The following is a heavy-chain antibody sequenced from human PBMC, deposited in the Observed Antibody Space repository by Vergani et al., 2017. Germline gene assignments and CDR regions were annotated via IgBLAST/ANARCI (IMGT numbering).Heavy chain of an antibody. CDR3: QATYYDFWSGYSGPGRSHMDV. V-gene: IGHV4-39*01. CDR1: GGSISSSSYY. J-gene: IGHJ6*03. CDR2: IYYSGST. Sequence: QLQLQESGPGLVKPSETLSLTCTVSGGSISSSSYYWGWIRQPPGKGLEWIGSIYYSGSTYYNPSLKSRVTISVDTSKNQFSLKLSSVTAADTAVYYCQATYYDFWSGYSGPGRSHMDVWGKGTTVTVSS. D-gene: IGHD3-3*01.